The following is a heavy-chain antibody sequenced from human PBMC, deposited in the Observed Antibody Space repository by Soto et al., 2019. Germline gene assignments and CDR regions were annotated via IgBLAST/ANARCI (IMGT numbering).Heavy chain of an antibody. Sequence: VQLVESGGASVETGGSLRLTCAASGFTFSNAWMTWVRQAPGKGLEWVGRIKSRALGETTDYAAPGTGRFTTSSDDSEYTLSLQSTSLTTEGTAVSYCPTSAAVSGGVFAHWGQGPLVTVSS. J-gene: IGHJ4*02. CDR3: PTSAAVSGGVFAH. V-gene: IGHV3-15*02. CDR2: IKSRALGETT. D-gene: IGHD3-16*01. CDR1: GFTFSNAW.